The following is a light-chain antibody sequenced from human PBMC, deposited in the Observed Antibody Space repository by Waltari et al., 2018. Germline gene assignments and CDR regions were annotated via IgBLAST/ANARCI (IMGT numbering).Light chain of an antibody. CDR3: SSYTSSSTWV. V-gene: IGLV2-14*01. CDR1: SSDVGVYKY. CDR2: EVS. J-gene: IGLJ3*02. Sequence: QSALTQPASVSGSPGQSISISCTGTSSDVGVYKYVSWYQQHPGKAPKLMIYEVSNRPSGVSNRFSGSKSDNTASLTISGLQAEDEADYYCSSYTSSSTWVFGGGTKLTVL.